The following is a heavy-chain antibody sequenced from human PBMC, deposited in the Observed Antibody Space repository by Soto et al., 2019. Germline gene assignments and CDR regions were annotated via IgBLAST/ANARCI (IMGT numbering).Heavy chain of an antibody. V-gene: IGHV3-74*01. CDR2: TCRYGREL. CDR1: GFTFSTYC. CDR3: VRGTTAWRGMDY. D-gene: IGHD1-1*01. J-gene: IGHJ4*02. Sequence: EVQLVESGGGFNQPGGSLRLSCAASGFTFSTYCMHWVRHTPGTGLVWVLRTCRYGRELYYADSVKGRFTISRDDAKNTLYLQMDSLRVEDTGIYYCVRGTTAWRGMDYWGQGALVTVSS.